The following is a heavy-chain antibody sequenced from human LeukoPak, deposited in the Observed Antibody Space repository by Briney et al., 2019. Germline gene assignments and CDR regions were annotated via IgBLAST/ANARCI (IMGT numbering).Heavy chain of an antibody. D-gene: IGHD3-10*01. CDR1: GFTFSSYS. CDR2: ISSSSSYI. Sequence: PGESLRLSCAASGFTFSSYSMNWVRQAPGKGLEWVSSISSSSSYIYYADSVKGRITISRDNAKNSLYLQMNSLRAEDTAVYYCARDHGSGSFDYWGQGTLVTVSS. J-gene: IGHJ4*02. V-gene: IGHV3-21*01. CDR3: ARDHGSGSFDY.